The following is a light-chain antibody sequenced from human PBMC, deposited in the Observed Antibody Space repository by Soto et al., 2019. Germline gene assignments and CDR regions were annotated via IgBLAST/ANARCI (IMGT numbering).Light chain of an antibody. V-gene: IGLV2-8*01. CDR1: RNDVGGYDF. J-gene: IGLJ1*01. Sequence: QSALTQPPSASGSPGQSVTISCTGTRNDVGGYDFVSWYQQHPGRAPKLIIVEVNKWPSGVPDRFSASKSGNTASLTVSGLQAEDEADYYCSSYAGDNTYVFGTGTKVTVL. CDR3: SSYAGDNTYV. CDR2: EVN.